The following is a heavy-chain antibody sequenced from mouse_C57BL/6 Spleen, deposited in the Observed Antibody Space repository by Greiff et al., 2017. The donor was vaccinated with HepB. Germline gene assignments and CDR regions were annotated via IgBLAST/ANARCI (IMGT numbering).Heavy chain of an antibody. CDR1: GYTFTSYW. D-gene: IGHD2-4*01. Sequence: SGTVLARPGASVKMSCKTSGYTFTSYWMHWVKQRPGQGLEWIGAIYPGNSDTSYNQKFKGKATMTAVTSASTAYMELSSLTNEDSAVYYCTRTGGLREREFACWGKGTLVTVSA. J-gene: IGHJ3*01. CDR3: TRTGGLREREFAC. CDR2: IYPGNSDT. V-gene: IGHV1-5*01.